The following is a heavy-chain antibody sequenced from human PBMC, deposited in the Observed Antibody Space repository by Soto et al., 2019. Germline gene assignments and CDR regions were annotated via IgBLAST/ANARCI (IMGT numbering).Heavy chain of an antibody. CDR1: GFTFSSYG. CDR2: ISYDGSNK. Sequence: GGSLRLSCAASGFTFSSYGMRWVRQAPGKGLEWVAVISYDGSNKYYADSVKGRFTISRDNSKNTLYLQMNSLRAEDTAVYYCAKDTEDIVVVVAATGGNYLDYWGQGTLVTVSS. J-gene: IGHJ4*02. V-gene: IGHV3-30*18. CDR3: AKDTEDIVVVVAATGGNYLDY. D-gene: IGHD2-15*01.